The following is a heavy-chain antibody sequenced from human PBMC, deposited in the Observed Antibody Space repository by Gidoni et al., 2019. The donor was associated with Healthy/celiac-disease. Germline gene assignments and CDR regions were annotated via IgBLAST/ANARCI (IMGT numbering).Heavy chain of an antibody. J-gene: IGHJ4*02. CDR3: ARGRAVAEFDY. D-gene: IGHD6-19*01. V-gene: IGHV3-53*04. CDR1: GFTVSSNY. CDR2: IYIGGST. Sequence: EVQLVESGGGLVQPGGSLRLSCAASGFTVSSNYMSWVRQAPATGLEWVSVIYIGGSTYYADSVKGRFTISRHNSKNTLYLQMSSLRAEDTAVYYCARGRAVAEFDYWSQGTLVTVSS.